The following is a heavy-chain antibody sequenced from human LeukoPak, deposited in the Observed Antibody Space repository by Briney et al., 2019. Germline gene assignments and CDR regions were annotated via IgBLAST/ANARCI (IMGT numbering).Heavy chain of an antibody. Sequence: PSETLSLTCTVSGGSISSSNYYWGWIRQPPGKGLEWIGSMYYSGITYYNPSLKSRLTISVDTSKNQFSLKLSSVTAADTAVYYCAREEDCSGGICYLGNAFDIWGQGTMVTVSS. V-gene: IGHV4-39*01. CDR1: GGSISSSNYY. CDR3: AREEDCSGGICYLGNAFDI. J-gene: IGHJ3*02. D-gene: IGHD2-15*01. CDR2: MYYSGIT.